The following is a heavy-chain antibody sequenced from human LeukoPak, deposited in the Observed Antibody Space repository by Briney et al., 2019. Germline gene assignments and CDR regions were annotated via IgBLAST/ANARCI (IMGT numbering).Heavy chain of an antibody. D-gene: IGHD6-19*01. CDR2: IRYDGNNK. J-gene: IGHJ4*02. CDR1: EFTFRNYD. V-gene: IGHV3-30*02. Sequence: PGGSLRLSCAASEFTFRNYDMHGVRQAPGKGLEWVAFIRYDGNNKYYADSVKGRFTISRDNSKNTLYLQMNSLRAEDTAVYYCAKDQAVAGHPLDYWGQGTLVTVSS. CDR3: AKDQAVAGHPLDY.